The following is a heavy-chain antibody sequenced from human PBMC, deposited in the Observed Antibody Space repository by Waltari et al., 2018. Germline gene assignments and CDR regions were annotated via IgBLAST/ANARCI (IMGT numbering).Heavy chain of an antibody. CDR1: GGSISSYY. V-gene: IGHV4-59*01. CDR3: ARGLPSSSGWSHNDAFDI. D-gene: IGHD6-19*01. Sequence: QVQLQESGPGLVKPSETLSLTCTVSGGSISSYYCSWIRQPPGKGLEWIGYIYYSASTNYNPSLKSRVTISVDTSKNQFSLKLSSVTAADTAVYYCARGLPSSSGWSHNDAFDIWGQGTMVTVSS. J-gene: IGHJ3*02. CDR2: IYYSAST.